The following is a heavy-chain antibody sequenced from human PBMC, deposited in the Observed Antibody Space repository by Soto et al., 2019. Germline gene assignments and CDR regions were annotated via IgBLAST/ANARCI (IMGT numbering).Heavy chain of an antibody. V-gene: IGHV1-24*01. D-gene: IGHD4-17*01. CDR1: GYTLNEVA. CDR3: TTYHGDYNFDH. CDR2: FDPDEAET. Sequence: QVQLVQSGAEVKKPGASVKVSCKVSGYTLNEVAMHWERQAPGKGLEWLGGFDPDEAETIYAQHFQGRATMTEDTSTDTVYMELSSLRSEDTALYFCTTYHGDYNFDHCGQGTLVTVSS. J-gene: IGHJ5*02.